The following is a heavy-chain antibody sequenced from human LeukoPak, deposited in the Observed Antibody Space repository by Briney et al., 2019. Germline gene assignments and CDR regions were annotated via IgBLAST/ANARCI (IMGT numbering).Heavy chain of an antibody. CDR2: IYYSGST. CDR1: GGSISSYY. Sequence: SETLSLTCTVSGGSISSYYWSWIRQPPGKGLEWIWYIYYSGSTNYNPSLKSRVTISVDTSKNQFSLKLSSVTAADTAVYYCARDRSSYYDFWSGTQADAFDIWGQGTMVTVSS. J-gene: IGHJ3*02. V-gene: IGHV4-59*01. D-gene: IGHD3-3*01. CDR3: ARDRSSYYDFWSGTQADAFDI.